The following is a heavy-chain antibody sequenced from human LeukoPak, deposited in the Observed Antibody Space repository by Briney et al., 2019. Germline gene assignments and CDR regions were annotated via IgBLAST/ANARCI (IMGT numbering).Heavy chain of an antibody. V-gene: IGHV3-30*02. Sequence: PGGSLRLSCAASGFTFSSYGMHWVRQAPGKGLEWVAFIRYDGSNKYYADSVKGRFTISRDNSKNTLYLQMNSLRAEDTAVYYCARGFSGYSSIGSSWVPDIDYWGQGTLVTVSS. CDR1: GFTFSSYG. CDR2: IRYDGSNK. CDR3: ARGFSGYSSIGSSWVPDIDY. D-gene: IGHD6-13*01. J-gene: IGHJ4*02.